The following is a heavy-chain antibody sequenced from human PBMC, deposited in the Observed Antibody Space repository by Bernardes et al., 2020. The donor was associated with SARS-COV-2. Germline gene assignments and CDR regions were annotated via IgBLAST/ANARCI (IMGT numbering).Heavy chain of an antibody. J-gene: IGHJ4*02. V-gene: IGHV3-21*01. D-gene: IGHD1-1*01. CDR2: ISSGSRYI. CDR3: VRTTSVSSDYYFDH. Sequence: GGSLRLSCAASGFTFGAYSLNWVRQAPGKGLEWVASISSGSRYILYADSMRGRFIISRDNAKNLLYLQMDTLRAEDTALYYCVRTTSVSSDYYFDHWGQGNLVTVSS. CDR1: GFTFGAYS.